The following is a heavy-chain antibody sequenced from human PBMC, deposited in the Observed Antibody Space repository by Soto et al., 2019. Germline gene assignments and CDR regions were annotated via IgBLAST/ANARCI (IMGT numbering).Heavy chain of an antibody. V-gene: IGHV3-33*01. CDR2: IWYDGSNK. D-gene: IGHD4-17*01. Sequence: QVQLVESGGGVVLAGRSLRLSCAAYGFTFSSYGMHWVRQAPGKGLEWVAVIWYDGSNKYYADSVKGRFTISRDNSNNTLYLQLNSLRAEDTAVYYCARDDDYGDGMDVWGQGTTVTVSS. J-gene: IGHJ6*02. CDR1: GFTFSSYG. CDR3: ARDDDYGDGMDV.